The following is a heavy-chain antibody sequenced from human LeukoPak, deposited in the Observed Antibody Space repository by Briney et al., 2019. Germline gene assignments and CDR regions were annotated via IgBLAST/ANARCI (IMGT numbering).Heavy chain of an antibody. CDR1: GFTFSIYT. J-gene: IGHJ4*02. CDR2: ISGSGGST. Sequence: PGGSLRLSCAAPGFTFSIYTMNLVRQAPGKGPEWVSGISGSGGSTYSAASVKGRFTISRDDSKNTLFLKMNSLRAEDTAVYYCAKGSWITFFDYWGQGTLVTVSS. D-gene: IGHD5-12*01. V-gene: IGHV3-23*01. CDR3: AKGSWITFFDY.